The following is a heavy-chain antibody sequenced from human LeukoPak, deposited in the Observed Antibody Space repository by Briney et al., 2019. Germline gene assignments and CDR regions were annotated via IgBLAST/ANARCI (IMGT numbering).Heavy chain of an antibody. J-gene: IGHJ4*02. CDR3: VKDLLVPYGY. CDR2: ISYDGSNK. D-gene: IGHD2-15*01. CDR1: GFTFSSYG. Sequence: SLRLSCAASGFTFSSYGMHWVRQAPGKGLEWVAVISYDGSNKYYADSVKGRFTISRDNSKNTLYLQMSSLRAEDTAVYYCVKDLLVPYGYWGQGTLVTVSS. V-gene: IGHV3-30*18.